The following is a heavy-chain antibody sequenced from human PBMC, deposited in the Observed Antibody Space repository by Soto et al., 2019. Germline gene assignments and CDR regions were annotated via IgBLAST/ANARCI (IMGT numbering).Heavy chain of an antibody. CDR3: ARGEYYYGSGSYKFYYYGMDV. CDR1: GFTVSSNY. V-gene: IGHV3-66*01. Sequence: GGSLRLSCAASGFTVSSNYMNWVRQAPGKGLEWVSVIYSGGLTSYADSVKGRFTISRDNSNNTLYLQMNSLRTEDTAVYYCARGEYYYGSGSYKFYYYGMDVWGQGTTVTVSS. D-gene: IGHD3-10*01. J-gene: IGHJ6*02. CDR2: IYSGGLT.